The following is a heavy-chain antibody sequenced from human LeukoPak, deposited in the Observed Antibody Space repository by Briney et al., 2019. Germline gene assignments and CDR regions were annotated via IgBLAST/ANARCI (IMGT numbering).Heavy chain of an antibody. Sequence: PGRSLRLSCTASGFTFSSYAMSWVRQAPGKGLAWVSLITGGGETTYYGDSVTGRFTISRDNSKNTVHLQMNSLRVEDTAVYFCAREVAGRIEYWGQGALVTVSS. CDR1: GFTFSSYA. J-gene: IGHJ4*02. CDR3: AREVAGRIEY. CDR2: ITGGGETT. D-gene: IGHD6-19*01. V-gene: IGHV3-23*01.